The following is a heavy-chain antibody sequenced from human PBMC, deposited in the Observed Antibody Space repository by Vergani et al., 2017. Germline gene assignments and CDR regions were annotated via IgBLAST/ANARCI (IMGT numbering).Heavy chain of an antibody. CDR1: GFTFDDYA. D-gene: IGHD3-16*02. Sequence: EVQLVESGGGLVQPGRSLRLSCAASGFTFDDYAMHWVRQAPGKGLEWVSGISWNSGSTGYADSVKGRFTISTDTAKNSLYLQMHSLRAEDTAVYYCANDVPRLGELSLWGDYWGQGTLVTVSS. J-gene: IGHJ4*02. V-gene: IGHV3-9*01. CDR3: ANDVPRLGELSLWGDY. CDR2: ISWNSGST.